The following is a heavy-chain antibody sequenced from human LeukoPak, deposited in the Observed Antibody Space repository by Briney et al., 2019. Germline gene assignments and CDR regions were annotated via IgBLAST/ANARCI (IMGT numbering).Heavy chain of an antibody. CDR1: GGSISSGSYY. J-gene: IGHJ3*02. D-gene: IGHD6-19*01. CDR3: ARGAQNAVAGAFDAFDI. Sequence: SETLSLTCTVSGGSISSGSYYWSWIRQPAGTGLEWIGRIYTSGSTNYNPSLKSRVTISVDTSKNQFSLKLSSVTAADTAVYYCARGAQNAVAGAFDAFDIWGQGTMVTVSS. CDR2: IYTSGST. V-gene: IGHV4-61*02.